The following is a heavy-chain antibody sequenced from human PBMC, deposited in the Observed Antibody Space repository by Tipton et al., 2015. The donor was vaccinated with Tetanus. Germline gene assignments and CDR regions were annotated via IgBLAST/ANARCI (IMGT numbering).Heavy chain of an antibody. CDR2: IYPGDSDT. D-gene: IGHD6-6*01. CDR3: AGAKDELVPHYYGVDV. CDR1: GYSFTSYW. Sequence: VQLVQSGAEVKKPGESLKISCKGSGYSFTSYWIGWVRQMPGKGLEWMGIIYPGDSDTRYSPAFQGRVTISADKSISTAYLQWSSLKASDTAMYYCAGAKDELVPHYYGVDVWGQGTTVAVSS. J-gene: IGHJ6*02. V-gene: IGHV5-51*01.